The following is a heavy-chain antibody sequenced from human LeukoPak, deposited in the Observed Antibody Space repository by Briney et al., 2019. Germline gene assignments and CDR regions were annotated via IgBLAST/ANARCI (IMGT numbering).Heavy chain of an antibody. CDR1: GFTFDDYG. V-gene: IGHV3-20*04. D-gene: IGHD6-19*01. Sequence: PGGSLRLSCAASGFTFDDYGMSWVRQAPGKGLEWVSGINWNGGSTGYADSVKGRFTISRDNAKNSLYLQMNSLGVEDTALYYCAKERKAVASESTHFDYWGQGTLVTVSS. CDR2: INWNGGST. J-gene: IGHJ4*02. CDR3: AKERKAVASESTHFDY.